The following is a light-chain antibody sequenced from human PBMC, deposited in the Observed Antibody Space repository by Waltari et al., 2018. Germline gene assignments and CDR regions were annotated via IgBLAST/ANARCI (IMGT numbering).Light chain of an antibody. Sequence: DIQMTQSPSSLSASVGDRVTITCRASQSVRNFLSWYQQKPGKAPKLLIYDASNLETGVPSRFSGSASGTDFTFTISSLQPEDIGTYYCQQYKDLPRTFGQGTKVEFK. CDR3: QQYKDLPRT. CDR2: DAS. J-gene: IGKJ1*01. CDR1: QSVRNF. V-gene: IGKV1-33*01.